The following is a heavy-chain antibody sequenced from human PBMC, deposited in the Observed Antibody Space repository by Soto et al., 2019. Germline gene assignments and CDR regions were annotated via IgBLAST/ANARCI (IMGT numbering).Heavy chain of an antibody. CDR2: IIPLFATP. J-gene: IGHJ4*02. CDR3: PRQFDHDRSGYYYAY. V-gene: IGHV1-69*13. D-gene: IGHD3-22*01. Sequence: SVKVSCKASGGTFNKYSIDWVRQAPGQGPEWVGGIIPLFATPNYAQKFQGRVTITADEVTNTVYMDLRSLTSEDTGVYYCPRQFDHDRSGYYYAYWGQGTQVTVS. CDR1: GGTFNKYS.